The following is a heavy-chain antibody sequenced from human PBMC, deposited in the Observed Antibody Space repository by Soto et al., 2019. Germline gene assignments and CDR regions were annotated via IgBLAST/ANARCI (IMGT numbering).Heavy chain of an antibody. D-gene: IGHD6-19*01. J-gene: IGHJ4*02. CDR2: IYYSGST. CDR1: GGSVSSGSYY. CDR3: ARDRGSGWFFDY. Sequence: SETLSLTCTVSGGSVSSGSYYWSWIRQPPGRGLEWIGYIYYSGSTNYNPSLKSRVTISVDTSKNQFSLKLSSVTAADTAVYYCARDRGSGWFFDYWGQGTLVTVSS. V-gene: IGHV4-61*01.